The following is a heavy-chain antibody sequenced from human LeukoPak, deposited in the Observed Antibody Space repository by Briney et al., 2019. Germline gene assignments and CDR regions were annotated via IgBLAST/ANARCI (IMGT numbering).Heavy chain of an antibody. Sequence: PGGSLRLSCAASGFTFSSYSMNWVRQAPGKGLEWVSYISSSSSTIYYADSVKGRFTISRDNAKNSLYLQMNSLRAEDTAVYYCARDGPLYCSGGSCYFDYWGQGTLVTVSS. CDR1: GFTFSSYS. V-gene: IGHV3-48*01. CDR3: ARDGPLYCSGGSCYFDY. J-gene: IGHJ4*02. D-gene: IGHD2-15*01. CDR2: ISSSSSTI.